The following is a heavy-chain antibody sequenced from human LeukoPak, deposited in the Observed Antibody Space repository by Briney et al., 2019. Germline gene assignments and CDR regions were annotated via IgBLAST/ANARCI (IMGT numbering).Heavy chain of an antibody. CDR3: AKGGYSISPGYFDY. D-gene: IGHD6-6*01. V-gene: IGHV3-21*01. J-gene: IGHJ4*02. CDR1: GFTFSSYT. Sequence: GGSLRLSCASSGFTFSSYTMNWVRQAPGKGLEWLSSISTSSSYIYYADSLKGRFTISRDNANNSLYLQMNSLRAEDTARYYCAKGGYSISPGYFDYWGQGTLVTVSS. CDR2: ISTSSSYI.